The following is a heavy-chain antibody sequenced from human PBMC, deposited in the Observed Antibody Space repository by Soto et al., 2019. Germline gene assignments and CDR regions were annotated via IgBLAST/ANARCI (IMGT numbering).Heavy chain of an antibody. D-gene: IGHD1-26*01. J-gene: IGHJ4*02. CDR3: ARRYGGNLDY. Sequence: SETLSLTCTFSGGSISSYYWSLIRQPPGKGLEWIGYIYYSGSTNYNPSLKSRVTISVDTSKNQFSLKLSSVTAADTAVYYCARRYGGNLDYWGQGTLVTVSS. CDR1: GGSISSYY. CDR2: IYYSGST. V-gene: IGHV4-59*08.